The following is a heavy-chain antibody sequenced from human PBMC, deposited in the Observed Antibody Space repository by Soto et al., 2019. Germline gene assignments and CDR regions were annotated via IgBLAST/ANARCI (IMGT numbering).Heavy chain of an antibody. CDR3: AITYSSSSVAFAY. J-gene: IGHJ4*02. D-gene: IGHD6-6*01. V-gene: IGHV3-74*01. CDR1: GFTVSGYW. CDR2: INVDGSRT. Sequence: EGQLVESGGGLIQPGGSLRLSCAASGFTVSGYWMHWVRRAPGRGLVWVSRINVDGSRTSYADSVKGRFTISRDNAKNTVYLQLNSLRAEDTAVYYCAITYSSSSVAFAYWGQGTMVTVSS.